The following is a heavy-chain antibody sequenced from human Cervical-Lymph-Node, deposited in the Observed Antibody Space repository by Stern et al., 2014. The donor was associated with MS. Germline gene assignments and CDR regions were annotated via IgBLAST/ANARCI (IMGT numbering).Heavy chain of an antibody. V-gene: IGHV3-30*04. CDR1: GFVFRRYA. Sequence: QVQLVQSGGGVVQPGRSLRLSCAASGFVFRRYALHWVRQAPGKGLEWVALISYDGRDKYYTDSVKGRFTVSRDNSNNTVDLEMNSLRLEDTAVYYCAKGGSGSYLDWGKGSLVTVSS. J-gene: IGHJ4*02. CDR2: ISYDGRDK. CDR3: AKGGSGSYLD. D-gene: IGHD1-26*01.